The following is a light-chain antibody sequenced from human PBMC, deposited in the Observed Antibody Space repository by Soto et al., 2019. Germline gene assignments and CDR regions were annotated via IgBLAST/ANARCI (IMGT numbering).Light chain of an antibody. Sequence: QSALTQPPSVSGSPGQSVTISCTGTSSDVGNYNYVSWYQQHPGKAPKLMIYDVSNRPSGVPDRFSGSKSGNTASLTISGLQAEDDADYYCSSYTGSSHVVFGGGTKLTVL. CDR1: SSDVGNYNY. V-gene: IGLV2-8*01. J-gene: IGLJ2*01. CDR2: DVS. CDR3: SSYTGSSHVV.